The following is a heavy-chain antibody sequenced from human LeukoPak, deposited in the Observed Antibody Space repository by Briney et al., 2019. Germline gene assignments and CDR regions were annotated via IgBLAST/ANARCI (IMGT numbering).Heavy chain of an antibody. J-gene: IGHJ3*02. CDR2: IYTSGST. D-gene: IGHD5-18*01. V-gene: IGHV4-4*07. CDR3: ARDTWGYSYGFDAFDI. CDR1: GGSISSYY. Sequence: SETLSLTCTVSGGSISSYYWSWIRQPAGKGLEWIGRIYTSGSTNYNPSLKSRVTMSVDTSKNQFSLKLSSVTAADTAVYYYARDTWGYSYGFDAFDIWGQGTMVTVSS.